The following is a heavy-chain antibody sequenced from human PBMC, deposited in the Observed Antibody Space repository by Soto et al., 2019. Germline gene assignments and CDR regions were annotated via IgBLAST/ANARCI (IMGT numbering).Heavy chain of an antibody. CDR1: GGSISSYY. CDR2: IYYSGST. V-gene: IGHV4-59*01. J-gene: IGHJ4*02. CDR3: ARDGVYGGAFDY. D-gene: IGHD4-17*01. Sequence: QVQLQESGPGLVKPSETLSLTCTVSGGSISSYYWSWIRQPPGKGLEWIGYIYYSGSTNYNPSLKSRVTISVDTSKNQFSLTLSSVTAADTAVYYCARDGVYGGAFDYWGQGTLVTVSS.